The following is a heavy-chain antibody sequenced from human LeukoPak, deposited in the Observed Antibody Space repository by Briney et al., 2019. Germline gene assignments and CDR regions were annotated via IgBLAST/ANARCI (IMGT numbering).Heavy chain of an antibody. D-gene: IGHD6-13*01. CDR2: IYYSGST. Sequence: SETLSLTCTVSGGSISSYYWSWIRQPPGKGLEWIGYIYYSGSTNYNPSLKSRVTISVDTSKNQFSLKLTSVTAADTAVYYCARQQQLVLRYFDLWGRGTLVTVSS. CDR3: ARQQQLVLRYFDL. V-gene: IGHV4-59*08. J-gene: IGHJ2*01. CDR1: GGSISSYY.